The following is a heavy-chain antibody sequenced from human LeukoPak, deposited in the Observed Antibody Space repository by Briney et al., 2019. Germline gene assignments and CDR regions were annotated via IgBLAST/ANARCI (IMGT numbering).Heavy chain of an antibody. V-gene: IGHV1-2*02. D-gene: IGHD5-12*01. J-gene: IGHJ3*01. CDR1: GYTFTGYY. Sequence: ASVKVSCKASGYTFTGYYMHWIRQAPGQWLEWMGWINPNSGDTIHAQRFQGRVTMTRDTSISTAYMELSRLRSDDTAVYYCARDHGYSGYLDAFDVWGQGTMVTVSS. CDR3: ARDHGYSGYLDAFDV. CDR2: INPNSGDT.